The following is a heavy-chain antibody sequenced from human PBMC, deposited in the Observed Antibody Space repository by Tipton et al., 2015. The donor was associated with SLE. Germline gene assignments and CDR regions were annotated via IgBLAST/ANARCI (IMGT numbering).Heavy chain of an antibody. D-gene: IGHD3-9*01. J-gene: IGHJ6*03. V-gene: IGHV3-21*01. CDR3: AKAPFEKGPYYYYYYMDV. CDR2: ITSTSSNI. Sequence: SLRLSCAASGFTFSSYSMNWVRQAPGKGLEWISAITSTSSNIYYADSVKGRFTISRDNAKNSLYLQMNSLRAEDTAVYYCAKAPFEKGPYYYYYYMDVWGRGTTVTVSS. CDR1: GFTFSSYS.